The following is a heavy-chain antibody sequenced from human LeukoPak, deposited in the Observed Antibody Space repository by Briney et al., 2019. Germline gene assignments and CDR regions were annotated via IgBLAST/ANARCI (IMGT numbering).Heavy chain of an antibody. J-gene: IGHJ5*02. Sequence: GESLKISCKGSTYTFSNYWIGWVRQMPGKGLEWMGFIFPGDSDTRYSPSFQGQVTMSVDKSITTAYLQWSSLKASDTAVYYCASIFLGGVITGWFDPWGQGTLVTVSS. CDR3: ASIFLGGVITGWFDP. CDR1: TYTFSNYW. D-gene: IGHD1-1*01. CDR2: IFPGDSDT. V-gene: IGHV5-51*01.